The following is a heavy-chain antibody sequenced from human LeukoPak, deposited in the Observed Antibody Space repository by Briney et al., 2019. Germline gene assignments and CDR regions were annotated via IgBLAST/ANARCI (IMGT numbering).Heavy chain of an antibody. Sequence: GGSLRLSCAASGFTFSRYWMHWVRQAPGKGLVWVSRIKSDGSTNYADSVKGRFTIPRDNAKNTVSLQMNSLRAEDTGVYYCARAPAEIGGYYPEYFRHWGQGTLVTVSS. J-gene: IGHJ1*01. CDR1: GFTFSRYW. D-gene: IGHD3-22*01. CDR3: ARAPAEIGGYYPEYFRH. V-gene: IGHV3-74*01. CDR2: IKSDGST.